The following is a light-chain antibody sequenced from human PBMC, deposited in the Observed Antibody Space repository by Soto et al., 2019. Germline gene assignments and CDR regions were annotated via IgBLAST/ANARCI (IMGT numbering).Light chain of an antibody. CDR1: QIMSSC. V-gene: IGKV1-8*01. CDR2: AAY. J-gene: IGKJ1*01. CDR3: QQYYSYPRT. Sequence: SGMRRCQSSLSASVPDILTITCGASQIMSSCLNWYQQKPGKAPKLLIYAAYNLQSGVPSRFSGSGSGTDFTLTISCLQSEDFATYYCQQYYSYPRTYGQGTRVDIK.